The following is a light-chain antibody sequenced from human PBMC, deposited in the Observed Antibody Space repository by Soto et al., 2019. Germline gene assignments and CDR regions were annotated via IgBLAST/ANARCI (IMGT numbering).Light chain of an antibody. CDR1: SSGVGAYHY. V-gene: IGLV2-11*01. CDR3: CSYAGNYKI. Sequence: QSALTQPRSVSGSPGQSVTISCTGTSSGVGAYHYVSWYQQHPGKVPKMMIFDVNRRPSCVPDRFSGSKSGNTASLTISGLQAEDEADYYCCSYAGNYKIFGGGTELTLL. CDR2: DVN. J-gene: IGLJ2*01.